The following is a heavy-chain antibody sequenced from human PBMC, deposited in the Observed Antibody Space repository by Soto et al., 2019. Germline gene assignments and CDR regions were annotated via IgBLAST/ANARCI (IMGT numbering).Heavy chain of an antibody. D-gene: IGHD6-19*01. CDR1: GLTFSSYW. J-gene: IGHJ4*02. CDR2: ISSSSTTI. Sequence: GGSLRLSCAASGLTFSSYWMNWVRQAPGKGLEWVSYISSSSTTIYYADSVKGRFTISRDNSKNSLYLQMNSLREEDTAVYYCARSPFAFSSGWYSDYWGQGALVTVSS. V-gene: IGHV3-48*02. CDR3: ARSPFAFSSGWYSDY.